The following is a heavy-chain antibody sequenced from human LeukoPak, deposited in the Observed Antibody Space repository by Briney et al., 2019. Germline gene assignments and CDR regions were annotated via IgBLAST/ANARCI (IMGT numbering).Heavy chain of an antibody. D-gene: IGHD1-1*01. Sequence: ASVKVSCKASGGTFSGYTISWVRQAPGQGLEWMGRIIPILGIANYAQKFQGRVTITADKSTSTAYMELGSLRSEDTAVYYCARDLLDGTPSLDYWGQGTLVTVSS. V-gene: IGHV1-69*04. CDR3: ARDLLDGTPSLDY. CDR1: GGTFSGYT. CDR2: IIPILGIA. J-gene: IGHJ4*02.